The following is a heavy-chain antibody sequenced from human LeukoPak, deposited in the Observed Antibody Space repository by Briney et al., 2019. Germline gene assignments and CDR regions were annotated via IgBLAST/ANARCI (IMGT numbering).Heavy chain of an antibody. CDR3: TRDRGAYNLYDY. CDR1: GFTFGDYA. Sequence: QSGGSLRLSCTASGFTFGDYAMSWLRQAPGKGLEWVGFIRSKAYGETADYAASVKGRFTISRDDSKAIAYLQMNSLKTEDTAVYHCTRDRGAYNLYDYWGQGTLVTVSS. CDR2: IRSKAYGETA. D-gene: IGHD1-1*01. J-gene: IGHJ4*02. V-gene: IGHV3-49*03.